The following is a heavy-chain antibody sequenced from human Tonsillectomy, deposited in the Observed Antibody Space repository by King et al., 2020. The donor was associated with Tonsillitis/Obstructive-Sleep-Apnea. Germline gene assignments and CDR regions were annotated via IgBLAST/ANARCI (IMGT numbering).Heavy chain of an antibody. CDR1: GFSLSTSREG. D-gene: IGHD3-3*01. V-gene: IGHV2-5*02. J-gene: IGHJ3*02. Sequence: TLKESGPTLVKPTQTLTLTCTFSGFSLSTSREGVAWIRQPPGKALEWLTLIYWDDDKRYSPSLKSRITITKDTSKNLVVLTMTNMDPVDTATYYCAHWRSGLLTFGVVDAFDMWGQGTTVTVSS. CDR3: AHWRSGLLTFGVVDAFDM. CDR2: IYWDDDK.